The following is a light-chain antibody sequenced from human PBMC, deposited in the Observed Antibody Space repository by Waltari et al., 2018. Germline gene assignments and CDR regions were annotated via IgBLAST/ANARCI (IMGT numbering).Light chain of an antibody. J-gene: IGKJ1*01. CDR3: QQYNSSPWT. V-gene: IGKV1-5*03. CDR1: QSISRG. Sequence: DIQMTQSPSTLSASVGDRVTITCRASQSISRGLAWYQQKPGKAPKLLIYKASSLESGVPSRFSGSGSGTEFTLTISSLQPDDFATYYCQQYNSSPWTFGQGTKVEIK. CDR2: KAS.